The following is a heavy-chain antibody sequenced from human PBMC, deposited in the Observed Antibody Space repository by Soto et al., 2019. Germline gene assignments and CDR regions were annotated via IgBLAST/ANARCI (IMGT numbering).Heavy chain of an antibody. J-gene: IGHJ6*02. CDR2: IYYSGST. CDR1: GGSISSYY. V-gene: IGHV4-59*01. D-gene: IGHD6-13*01. CDR3: ARESYSSSWYYYYAMDV. Sequence: QVQLQESGPGLVKPSETLSLTCTVSGGSISSYYWSWIRQPPGKGLEWIGYIYYSGSTNYNPSLKSRVTISVGTSKNQYSLKRTSVTAADTAVYYCARESYSSSWYYYYAMDVWGQGTTVTVSS.